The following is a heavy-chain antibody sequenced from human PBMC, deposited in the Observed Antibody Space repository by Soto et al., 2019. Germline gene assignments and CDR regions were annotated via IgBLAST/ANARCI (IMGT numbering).Heavy chain of an antibody. J-gene: IGHJ5*02. Sequence: GGSLRLSCAGSGFTFGDSYMSWIRQAPGKGLEWLSYISPGSRYPAYADPVKGRFTISRDNAKRSLYLQMMSLTAEDTAIYYCVRGGGGGLFDPWGQGTMVTVSS. CDR2: ISPGSRYP. D-gene: IGHD2-15*01. CDR3: VRGGGGGLFDP. V-gene: IGHV3-11*06. CDR1: GFTFGDSY.